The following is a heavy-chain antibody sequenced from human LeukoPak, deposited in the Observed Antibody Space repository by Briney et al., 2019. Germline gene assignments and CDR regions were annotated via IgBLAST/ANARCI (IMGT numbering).Heavy chain of an antibody. CDR3: ARHGPYSGSYYDY. CDR2: IYYTGST. CDR1: GGSIRSSNYY. J-gene: IGHJ4*02. V-gene: IGHV4-39*01. Sequence: KPSETLSLTCTVSGGSIRSSNYYWGWIRQPPGKGLEWIGNIYYTGSTYYNPSLKSRVTISVDTSKNQFSLKLSSLTAADTAVYCCARHGPYSGSYYDYWGRGTLVTVSS. D-gene: IGHD1-26*01.